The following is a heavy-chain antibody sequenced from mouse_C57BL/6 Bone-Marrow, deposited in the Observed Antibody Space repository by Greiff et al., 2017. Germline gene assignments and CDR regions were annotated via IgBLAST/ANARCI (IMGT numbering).Heavy chain of an antibody. CDR2: IYPGSGST. J-gene: IGHJ3*01. CDR1: GYTFTSYW. CDR3: ARNDGYLAWFAY. D-gene: IGHD2-3*01. Sequence: QVQLQQSGPELVRPGASVKISCKAPGYTFTSYWITWVKQRPGQGLEWIGDIYPGSGSTNYNEKFKSKATLTVDTSSSTAYMQLSSLTSEDSAVYYCARNDGYLAWFAYWGQGTLVTVSA. V-gene: IGHV1-55*01.